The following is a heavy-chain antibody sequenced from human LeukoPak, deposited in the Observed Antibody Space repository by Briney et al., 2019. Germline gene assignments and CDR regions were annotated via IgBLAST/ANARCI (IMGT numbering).Heavy chain of an antibody. J-gene: IGHJ4*02. CDR1: GFTFSSYG. CDR3: AGPFFDY. CDR2: IQYDGSNQ. Sequence: GGSLRLSCTASGFTFSSYGMHWVRQAPGKGLEWVAYIQYDGSNQQYADSVKGRFSISRDRSKNIPYLQMNSLRAEDTAVYYCAGPFFDYWGQGTLVTVSS. V-gene: IGHV3-30*02.